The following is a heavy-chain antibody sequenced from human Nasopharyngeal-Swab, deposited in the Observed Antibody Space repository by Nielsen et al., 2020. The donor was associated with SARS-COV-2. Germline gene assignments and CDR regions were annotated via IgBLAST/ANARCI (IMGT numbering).Heavy chain of an antibody. J-gene: IGHJ4*02. Sequence: GESLKISCAASGFTFSNYWMTWVRQAPGKVLEWVANINRDGSKIYYVDSVKGRFTISRDNAKNSLYLQMDSLKAEDTAVYYCVRDHEAGTTFDHWGQGTLVTASS. CDR3: VRDHEAGTTFDH. CDR1: GFTFSNYW. D-gene: IGHD6-19*01. V-gene: IGHV3-7*01. CDR2: INRDGSKI.